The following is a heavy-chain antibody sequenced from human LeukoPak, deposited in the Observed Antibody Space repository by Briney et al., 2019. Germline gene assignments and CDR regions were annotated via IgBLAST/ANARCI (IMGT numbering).Heavy chain of an antibody. CDR3: ASGLEYSSDVFVY. D-gene: IGHD6-19*01. V-gene: IGHV1-69*13. CDR2: IIPIFGTA. J-gene: IGHJ4*02. CDR1: GGTFISYA. Sequence: SVKVSCKASGGTFISYAISWVRQAPGQGLEWVGGIIPIFGTANYAQKFQGRVTITADESTSTAYMELSSLRSEDTAVYYCASGLEYSSDVFVYWGQGTLVTVSS.